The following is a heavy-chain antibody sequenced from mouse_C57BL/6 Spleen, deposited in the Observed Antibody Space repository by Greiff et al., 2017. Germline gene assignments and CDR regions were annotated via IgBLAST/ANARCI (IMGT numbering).Heavy chain of an antibody. CDR1: GFSLSTSGMG. D-gene: IGHD3-2*02. J-gene: IGHJ2*01. CDR3: ARTTAQAFDC. Sequence: QVTLKVCGPGILQSSQTLSLTCSFSGFSLSTSGMGVIWIRQPSGKGLEWLAHIYWDDDKRYNPSLKSRLTIAKDTSRNQLFLKNTGVDTADTATYYYARTTAQAFDCWGQGTTLTVSS. V-gene: IGHV8-12*01. CDR2: IYWDDDK.